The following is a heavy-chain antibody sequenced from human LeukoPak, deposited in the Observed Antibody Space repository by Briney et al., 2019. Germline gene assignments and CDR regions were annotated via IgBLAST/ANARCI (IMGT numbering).Heavy chain of an antibody. CDR3: AGDSSYSFDY. J-gene: IGHJ4*02. CDR1: GFSFSTYG. D-gene: IGHD3-10*01. Sequence: GWSLRLSCAASGFSFSTYGVHWVRQAPGKGLEWVALISPDGSNEYYADSVKGRFTISRDNSKNTVYLQMNSLRADDTSVYYCAGDSSYSFDYWGQGTLVTVSS. V-gene: IGHV3-30*03. CDR2: ISPDGSNE.